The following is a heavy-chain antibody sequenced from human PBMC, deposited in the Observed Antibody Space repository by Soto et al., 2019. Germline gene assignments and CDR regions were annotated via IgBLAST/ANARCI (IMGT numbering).Heavy chain of an antibody. CDR1: GGSISSYY. V-gene: IGHV4-59*01. Sequence: SETLSLTCTVSGGSISSYYWSWIRQPPGKGLEWIGYIYYSGSTNYNPSLKSRVTISVDTSKNQFSLKLSSVTAADTAVYYCARAGTRTPYRHYFDYWGQGTLVTVSS. CDR3: ARAGTRTPYRHYFDY. J-gene: IGHJ4*02. D-gene: IGHD1-1*01. CDR2: IYYSGST.